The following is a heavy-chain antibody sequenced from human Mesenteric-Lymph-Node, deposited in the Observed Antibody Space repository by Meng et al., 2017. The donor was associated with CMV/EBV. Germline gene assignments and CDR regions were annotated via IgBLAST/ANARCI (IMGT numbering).Heavy chain of an antibody. CDR3: AATAIVSGCSSASCYDYFYYGMDV. D-gene: IGHD2-2*01. CDR2: IYYGDSDT. Sequence: GESLKISCKGSGYSFSSYWIAWVRQMPGKGLEWMGIIYYGDSDTRYSPSFQGQVTISADKSVRTAYLQWSSLKASDTAMYYCAATAIVSGCSSASCYDYFYYGMDVWGQGTSVTVSS. V-gene: IGHV5-51*01. CDR1: GYSFSSYW. J-gene: IGHJ6*02.